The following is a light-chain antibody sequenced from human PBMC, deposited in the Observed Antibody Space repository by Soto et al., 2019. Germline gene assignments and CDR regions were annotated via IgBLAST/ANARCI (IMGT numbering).Light chain of an antibody. V-gene: IGLV2-8*01. Sequence: QSVLTQPPSASGSPGQSVTISCTGTSSDVGGYNYVSRYQQHPGKAPKLMIYEVTKRPSGVPDRFSGSKSGNTASLTVSGLQAEDEADYFCCSHAGDNTYVFGTGTKVTVL. CDR3: CSHAGDNTYV. CDR1: SSDVGGYNY. J-gene: IGLJ1*01. CDR2: EVT.